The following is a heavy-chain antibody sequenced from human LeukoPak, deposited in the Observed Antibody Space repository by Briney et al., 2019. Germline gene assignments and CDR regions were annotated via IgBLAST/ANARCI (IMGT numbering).Heavy chain of an antibody. Sequence: PSETLSLTCTVSGASISSAGYYWSWLRQHPGQGLEWIGYIYHSGSTYYNPSLKRRVIISLDTSKNQFSLKVRSVTAADTAVYYCARDESGVALLDFWGQGTLVTVSS. CDR3: ARDESGVALLDF. CDR1: GASISSAGYY. CDR2: IYHSGST. V-gene: IGHV4-31*03. J-gene: IGHJ4*02. D-gene: IGHD5-12*01.